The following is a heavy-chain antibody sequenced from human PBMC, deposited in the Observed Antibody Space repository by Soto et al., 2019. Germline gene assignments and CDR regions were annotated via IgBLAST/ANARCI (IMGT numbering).Heavy chain of an antibody. V-gene: IGHV4-39*01. CDR1: GGSISSNAYY. Sequence: QLQLQESGPGLVKPSETLSLTCTVSGGSISSNAYYWGWIRQPPGKGLEWIGSIYYSGSASSNPSLKSRVPISVDTSKNQFSVKLSSVTAADTAVYYCARRPKRGSYSWCFDYWGQGTLVTVSS. CDR2: IYYSGSA. D-gene: IGHD1-26*01. CDR3: ARRPKRGSYSWCFDY. J-gene: IGHJ4*02.